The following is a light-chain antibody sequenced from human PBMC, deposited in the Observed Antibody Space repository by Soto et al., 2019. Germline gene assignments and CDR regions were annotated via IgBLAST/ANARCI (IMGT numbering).Light chain of an antibody. CDR1: QDISTA. V-gene: IGKV1D-13*01. Sequence: AIQLTQSPSSLSASVGDRVAITCRASQDISTALAWYQQKPGKTPKVLIYGASTLENGVPSRFIGSGSGTDFTLTISSLLPEDFATSYCHQFNNPITFGQGTRLEI. J-gene: IGKJ5*01. CDR3: HQFNNPIT. CDR2: GAS.